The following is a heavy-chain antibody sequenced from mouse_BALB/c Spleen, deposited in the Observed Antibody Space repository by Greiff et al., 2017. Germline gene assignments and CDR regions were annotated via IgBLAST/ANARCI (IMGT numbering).Heavy chain of an antibody. CDR1: GFTFSDYY. CDR2: ISDGGSYT. D-gene: IGHD2-10*01. Sequence: EVMLVESGGGLVKPGGSLKLSCAASGFTFSDYYMYWVRQTPEKRLEWVATISDGGSYTYYPDSVKGRFTISRDNAKNNLYLQMSSLKSEDTAMYYCARDRAYYGNSDYAMDYWGQGTTLTVSS. J-gene: IGHJ2*01. V-gene: IGHV5-4*02. CDR3: ARDRAYYGNSDYAMDY.